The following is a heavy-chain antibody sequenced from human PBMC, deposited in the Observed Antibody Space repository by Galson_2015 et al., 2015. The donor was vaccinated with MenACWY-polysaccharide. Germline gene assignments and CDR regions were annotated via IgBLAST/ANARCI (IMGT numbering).Heavy chain of an antibody. D-gene: IGHD3-3*01. Sequence: SLRLSCAASGFTFDDYAMHWVRQAPGKGLEWVSGISWNSGSIGYADSVKGRFTISRDNAKNSLYLQMNSLRAEDTALYYCAKGWSGFLEWGGFDPWGQGTLVTVSS. V-gene: IGHV3-9*01. CDR3: AKGWSGFLEWGGFDP. CDR1: GFTFDDYA. CDR2: ISWNSGSI. J-gene: IGHJ5*02.